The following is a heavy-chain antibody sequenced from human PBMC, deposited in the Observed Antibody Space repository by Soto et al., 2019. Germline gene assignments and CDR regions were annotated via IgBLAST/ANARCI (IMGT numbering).Heavy chain of an antibody. CDR2: INHSGST. CDR1: GGSFSGYY. J-gene: IGHJ6*03. Sequence: QVQLQQWGAGLLKPSETLSLTCAVYGGSFSGYYWSWIRQPPGKGLEWIGEINHSGSTNYNPSLKSPVTISVDTSKKQFSLKLSSVTAADTAVYYCARGLSAYYDFWSGYSSGYYYYMDVWGKGTTVTVFS. D-gene: IGHD3-3*01. CDR3: ARGLSAYYDFWSGYSSGYYYYMDV. V-gene: IGHV4-34*01.